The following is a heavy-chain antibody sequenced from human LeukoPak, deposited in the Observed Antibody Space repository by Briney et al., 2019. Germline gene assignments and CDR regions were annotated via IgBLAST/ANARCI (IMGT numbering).Heavy chain of an antibody. Sequence: AGGSLRLSCAASGFTFSSYAMHWVRQAPGKGLEWVAVISYDGSNKYYADSVKGRFTISRDNSKNTLYLQMNSLRAEDTAVYYCARGRIAVASAWGQGTLVTVSS. CDR3: ARGRIAVASA. V-gene: IGHV3-30-3*01. CDR2: ISYDGSNK. CDR1: GFTFSSYA. D-gene: IGHD6-19*01. J-gene: IGHJ4*02.